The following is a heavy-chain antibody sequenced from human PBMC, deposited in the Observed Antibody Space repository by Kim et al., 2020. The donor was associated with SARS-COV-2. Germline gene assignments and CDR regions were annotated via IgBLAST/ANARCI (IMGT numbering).Heavy chain of an antibody. D-gene: IGHD3-22*01. J-gene: IGHJ3*02. CDR3: ARGASVIVVAGEDAFDI. Sequence: FPGRVTMTRDTSTSTVYMELSSLRSEDTAVYYCARGASVIVVAGEDAFDIWGQGTMVTVSS. V-gene: IGHV1-46*01.